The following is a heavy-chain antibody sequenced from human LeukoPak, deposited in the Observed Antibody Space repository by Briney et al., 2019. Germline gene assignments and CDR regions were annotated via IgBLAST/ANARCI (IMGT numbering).Heavy chain of an antibody. CDR1: GHSIFVYW. Sequence: GESLKISCHVTGHSIFVYWISRLRQMPGKGLEWMGIIYPADSGAKYSPSFQGQVTISVDKSINTACLQWSSLKASDSGIYYCPRHKFSEESIAYHLGGDYWGKGTPVTVSS. CDR3: PRHKFSEESIAYHLGGDY. V-gene: IGHV5-51*01. CDR2: IYPADSGA. J-gene: IGHJ4*02. D-gene: IGHD3-16*01.